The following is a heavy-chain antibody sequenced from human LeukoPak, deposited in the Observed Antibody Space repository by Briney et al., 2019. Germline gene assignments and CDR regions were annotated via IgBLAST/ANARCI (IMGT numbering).Heavy chain of an antibody. J-gene: IGHJ4*02. Sequence: SESLSLTCTVSGGSISSYYWSWIRQPPGKGLEWIGYIYYRGSTNYNPSLKSRVTISVDTSKNQFSLKLSSVTAADTAVYYCARATGYGSGSYNDYWGQGTLVTVSS. D-gene: IGHD3-10*01. CDR2: IYYRGST. CDR3: ARATGYGSGSYNDY. V-gene: IGHV4-59*01. CDR1: GGSISSYY.